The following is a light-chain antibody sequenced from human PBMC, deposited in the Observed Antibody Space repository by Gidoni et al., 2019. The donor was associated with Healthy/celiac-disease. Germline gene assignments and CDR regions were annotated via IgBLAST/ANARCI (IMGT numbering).Light chain of an antibody. Sequence: SSELTQAPAVSGALGQTVRITCQGDSLRSYYASWYQQKPGQAPVLVIYGKNNRPSGIPDRFSGSSSGNTASLTITGAQAEDEADYYCNSRDSSGNHLVFGGGTKLTVL. CDR3: NSRDSSGNHLV. CDR1: SLRSYY. J-gene: IGLJ2*01. CDR2: GKN. V-gene: IGLV3-19*01.